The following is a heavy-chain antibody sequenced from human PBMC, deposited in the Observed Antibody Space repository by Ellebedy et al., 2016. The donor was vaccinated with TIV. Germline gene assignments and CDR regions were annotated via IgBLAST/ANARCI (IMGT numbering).Heavy chain of an antibody. J-gene: IGHJ6*02. CDR3: ARHYVLLWFGEYGDQISPSPYYGMDV. D-gene: IGHD3-10*01. CDR1: GYTFTSYY. V-gene: IGHV1-24*01. Sequence: ASVKVSXKASGYTFTSYYMHWVRQAPGKGLEWMGGFDPEDGETIYAQKFQGRVTMTEDTSTDTAYMELSSLRSEDTAVYFCARHYVLLWFGEYGDQISPSPYYGMDVWGQGTTATVSS. CDR2: FDPEDGET.